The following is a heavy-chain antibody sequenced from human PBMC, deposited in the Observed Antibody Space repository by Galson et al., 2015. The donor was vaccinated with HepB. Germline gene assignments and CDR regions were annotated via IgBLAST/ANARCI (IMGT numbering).Heavy chain of an antibody. CDR2: TYYRSKWIY. CDR1: GDSVSSNYAV. J-gene: IGHJ6*02. CDR3: AYGVDV. V-gene: IGHV6-1*01. Sequence: CAISGDSVSSNYAVWNWIRQSPSRGLEWLGRTYYRSKWIYDYAESVKSRIAITPDTSKNPVSLQLHSVTPADAAVYYCAYGVDVWGQGTTVTVSS.